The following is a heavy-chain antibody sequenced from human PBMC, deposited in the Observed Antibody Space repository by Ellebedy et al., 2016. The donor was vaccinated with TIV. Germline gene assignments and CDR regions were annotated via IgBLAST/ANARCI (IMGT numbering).Heavy chain of an antibody. CDR2: IKNDGSEK. J-gene: IGHJ4*02. CDR3: ARDPGWGALDY. D-gene: IGHD3-16*01. CDR1: GFTVRSNS. V-gene: IGHV3-7*01. Sequence: PGGSLRLSCAASGFTVRSNSMSWVRQAPGKGLEWVANIKNDGSEKYYVDSVKGRFTISRDNAKNLLYLQMNSLRVEDTAVYYCARDPGWGALDYWGQGTLVSVSS.